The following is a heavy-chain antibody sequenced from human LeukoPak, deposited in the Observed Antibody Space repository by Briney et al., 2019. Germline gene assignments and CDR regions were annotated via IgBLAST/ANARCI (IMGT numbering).Heavy chain of an antibody. CDR3: ARDINYDYVWGNYRSHDWYFDL. CDR1: GGSLSSHY. J-gene: IGHJ2*01. Sequence: PSETLSLACTGSGGSLSSHYWSWIRQPPGKGLEWIRYIYYSASTNYNPSLKGRVTISVDTSKNQFSLKLSSVTAADTAIYYCARDINYDYVWGNYRSHDWYFDLWGRGTRVTVSS. D-gene: IGHD3-16*02. V-gene: IGHV4-59*11. CDR2: IYYSAST.